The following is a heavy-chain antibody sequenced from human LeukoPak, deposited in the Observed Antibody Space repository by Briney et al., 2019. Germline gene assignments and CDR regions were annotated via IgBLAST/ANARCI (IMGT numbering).Heavy chain of an antibody. CDR3: ARDPSGYFNY. D-gene: IGHD3-22*01. Sequence: SETLSLTCAVYGGSFSGYYWSWIRQPTGKGLEWIGEINHSGSTNYNPSLESRVTISVDTSKNQFSLRLSSVTAADTAVYYCARDPSGYFNYWGQGTLATVSS. CDR2: INHSGST. V-gene: IGHV4-34*01. CDR1: GGSFSGYY. J-gene: IGHJ4*02.